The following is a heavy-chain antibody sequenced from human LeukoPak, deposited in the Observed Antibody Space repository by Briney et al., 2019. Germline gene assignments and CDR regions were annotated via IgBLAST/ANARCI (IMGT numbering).Heavy chain of an antibody. V-gene: IGHV4-59*01. J-gene: IGHJ4*02. CDR1: GGSISSYY. CDR2: IYYSGST. Sequence: SETLSLTCTVSGGSISSYYWSWIRQPPGKGLEWIGYIYYSGSTNYNPSLKSRVTISVDTSKNQFSLKLSSVTAADTAVYYCARGAGGYCSSTSCYDFDYWGQGTLVTVSS. CDR3: ARGAGGYCSSTSCYDFDY. D-gene: IGHD2-2*01.